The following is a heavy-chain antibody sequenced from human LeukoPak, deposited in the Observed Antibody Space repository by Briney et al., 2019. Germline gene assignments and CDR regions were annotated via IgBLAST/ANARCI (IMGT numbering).Heavy chain of an antibody. CDR1: GFTFSSYG. V-gene: IGHV3-30*18. Sequence: GGSLRLSCAASGFTFSSYGMHWVRQAPGKGLEWVAVISYDGSNKYYADSVKGRFTISRDNSKNTLYLQMNSLRAVDTAVYYCAKESVAVGDYWGQGTLVTVSS. J-gene: IGHJ4*02. CDR2: ISYDGSNK. D-gene: IGHD6-19*01. CDR3: AKESVAVGDY.